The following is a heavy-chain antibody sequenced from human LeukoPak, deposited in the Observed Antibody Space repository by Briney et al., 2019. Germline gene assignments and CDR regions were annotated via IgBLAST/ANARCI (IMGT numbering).Heavy chain of an antibody. J-gene: IGHJ4*02. D-gene: IGHD2-2*01. CDR1: GGSISSSSYY. V-gene: IGHV4-39*01. Sequence: SETLSLTCTVSGGSISSSSYYWGWIRQPPGKGLEGIGSIYSSGSTYYNPSLKSRVTISVDTSKNQFSLKLSSVTAADTTVYYCARRGSSRRREVYFDYWGQGTLVTVSS. CDR3: ARRGSSRRREVYFDY. CDR2: IYSSGST.